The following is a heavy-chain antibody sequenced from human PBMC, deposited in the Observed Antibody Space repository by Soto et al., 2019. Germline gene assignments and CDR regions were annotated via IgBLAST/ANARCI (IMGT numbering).Heavy chain of an antibody. D-gene: IGHD5-12*01. V-gene: IGHV4-59*01. CDR1: GVSISSSY. CDR3: ARGGNRYSNTASGVGGFDF. J-gene: IGHJ4*02. Sequence: PSETLSLTSTVSGVSISSSYWSWIGQSPGTGLEWIGYIYYTGTTNYNPSLKRRVTISLDTAKNQFSLNVNSLTTADTAVYFCARGGNRYSNTASGVGGFDFWGQGTLVTVSS. CDR2: IYYTGTT.